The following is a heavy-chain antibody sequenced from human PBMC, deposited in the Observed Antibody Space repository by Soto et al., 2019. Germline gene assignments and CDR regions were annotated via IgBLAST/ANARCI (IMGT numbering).Heavy chain of an antibody. CDR3: AXDRGDYDSSGYYLAFDY. J-gene: IGHJ4*02. Sequence: LSLTCAVSGFTFSYYYMSWIRQAPGKGLEWVSYISSSSSYTNYADSVKGRFTISRDNAKNSLYLQMNSLRAEDTAVCYCAXDRGDYDSSGYYLAFDYWGQGTLVTVSS. CDR2: ISSSSSYT. D-gene: IGHD3-22*01. CDR1: GFTFSYYY. V-gene: IGHV3-11*06.